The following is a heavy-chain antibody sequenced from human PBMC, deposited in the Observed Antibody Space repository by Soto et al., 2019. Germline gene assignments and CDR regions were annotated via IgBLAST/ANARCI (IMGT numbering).Heavy chain of an antibody. Sequence: SETLSLTCTVSGGSISGYYWSWIRQPPGKGLEWIGYIYYSGSTIYNPSLKSRVTISVDTSRNQFSLKLSSVTAADTAVYYCARAPVGDRRLDYWGQGTLVTVSS. J-gene: IGHJ4*02. V-gene: IGHV4-59*01. D-gene: IGHD3-16*01. CDR2: IYYSGST. CDR1: GGSISGYY. CDR3: ARAPVGDRRLDY.